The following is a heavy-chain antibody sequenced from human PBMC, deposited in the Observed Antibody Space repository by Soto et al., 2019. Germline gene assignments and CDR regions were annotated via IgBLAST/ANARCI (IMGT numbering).Heavy chain of an antibody. J-gene: IGHJ6*02. D-gene: IGHD3-16*02. CDR2: ISSSSYI. V-gene: IGHV3-21*01. CDR1: GFTFSSYS. Sequence: LRLSCAASGFTFSSYSMNWVRQAPGKGLEWVSSISSSSYIYYADSVKGRFTISRDNAKNSLYLQMNSLRAEDTAVYYCARVVRLGELSLYGMDVWGQGTTVTVSS. CDR3: ARVVRLGELSLYGMDV.